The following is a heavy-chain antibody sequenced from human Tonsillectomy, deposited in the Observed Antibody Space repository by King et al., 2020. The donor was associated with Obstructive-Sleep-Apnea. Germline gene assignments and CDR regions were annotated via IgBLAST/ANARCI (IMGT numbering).Heavy chain of an antibody. CDR3: ARDGDYAGGTWFDP. CDR1: GFTFSDYY. J-gene: IGHJ5*02. V-gene: IGHV3-11*06. D-gene: IGHD4-17*01. CDR2: ISSSSSYT. Sequence: VQLVESGGGLVKPGGSLRLSCAASGFTFSDYYMSWSRQAPGKGLEWVSYISSSSSYTNYADSVKGRFTIPRDNAKNSLYLQMNSLRAEDTAVYYCARDGDYAGGTWFDPWGQGTLVTVSS.